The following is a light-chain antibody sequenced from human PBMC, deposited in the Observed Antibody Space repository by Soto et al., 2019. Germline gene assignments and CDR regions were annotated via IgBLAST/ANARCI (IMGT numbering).Light chain of an antibody. CDR3: MQASQLRT. J-gene: IGKJ1*01. CDR2: QIS. V-gene: IGKV2-24*01. Sequence: IVLTQTPLSSAVTPGQPASFSCGSSESLVHSDGKTYLGWLHLRPGQPPRLLIYQISKRPPGVPDRFSGSGAGTNFTLKISRVDPEDVGTFYCMQASQLRTFGQGTKADIK. CDR1: ESLVHSDGKTY.